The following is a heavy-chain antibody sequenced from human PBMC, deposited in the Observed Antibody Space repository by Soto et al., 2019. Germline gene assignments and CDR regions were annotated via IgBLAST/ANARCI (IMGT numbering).Heavy chain of an antibody. D-gene: IGHD2-15*01. J-gene: IGHJ5*02. V-gene: IGHV1-69*01. Sequence: QLQLVQSGAEVKKPGSSVNVSCKTSGGSFSSNTITWVRQAPGQGLEWMGGIIPIFGTPNYAQKFQGRVTITADESTNTVYMELSRLRSEDTAVYYCARDGLLVVVSATRAAGGLDPWGQGTLVTVSS. CDR3: ARDGLLVVVSATRAAGGLDP. CDR2: IIPIFGTP. CDR1: GGSFSSNT.